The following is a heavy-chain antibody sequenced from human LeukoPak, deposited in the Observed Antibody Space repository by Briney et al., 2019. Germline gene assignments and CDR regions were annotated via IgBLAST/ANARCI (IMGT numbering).Heavy chain of an antibody. V-gene: IGHV4-34*01. J-gene: IGHJ4*02. CDR3: ARALRGAAAGNYYFDS. D-gene: IGHD6-13*01. CDR1: GGSFSGYY. Sequence: SETLSLTCAVYGGSFSGYYWSWIRQPPGKGLEWIGEINHSGSTNYNPSLKSRVTISVDTSKNRFSLKLSSVTAADTAVYYCARALRGAAAGNYYFDSWGQGTLVTVSS. CDR2: INHSGST.